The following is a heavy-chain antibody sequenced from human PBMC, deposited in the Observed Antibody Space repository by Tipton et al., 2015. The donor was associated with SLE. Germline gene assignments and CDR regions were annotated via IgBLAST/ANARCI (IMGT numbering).Heavy chain of an antibody. CDR2: IDLVDSET. Sequence: QLVQSGAEVKKPGESLRISCKASGYSLNSFRISWVRQMPGKGLEWMGRIDLVDSETNYSPSFQGHVIISADKSISTVYLQWSILKASDTAMYYCAPISSSPPFPWGQGTLVTVSS. V-gene: IGHV5-10-1*01. CDR3: APISSSPPFP. J-gene: IGHJ5*02. CDR1: GYSLNSFR. D-gene: IGHD6-6*01.